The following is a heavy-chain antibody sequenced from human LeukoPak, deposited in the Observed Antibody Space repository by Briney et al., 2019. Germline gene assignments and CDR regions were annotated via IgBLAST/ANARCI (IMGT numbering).Heavy chain of an antibody. J-gene: IGHJ4*02. Sequence: PGGSLRLSCAGSGFTFTNYMAWVRQAPGMGLEWVSAITGIGDYTYYTDSVKGRFTISRDNSKNTLYLQMNSLRGEDTAIYCCVKDLPASGWYSWGQGTLVTVSS. CDR3: VKDLPASGWYS. CDR2: ITGIGDYT. V-gene: IGHV3-23*01. D-gene: IGHD6-19*01. CDR1: GFTFTNY.